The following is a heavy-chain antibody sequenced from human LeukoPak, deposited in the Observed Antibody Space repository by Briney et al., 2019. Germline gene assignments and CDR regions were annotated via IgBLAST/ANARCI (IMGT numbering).Heavy chain of an antibody. CDR3: ARDRSSLYGSGTYRRYRAFDI. J-gene: IGHJ3*02. CDR2: IYYSGST. V-gene: IGHV4-39*02. CDR1: GGSISSSSYY. Sequence: KSSETLSLTCTVSGGSISSSSYYWGWIRQPPGKGLEWTGSIYYSGSTYYNPSLKSRVTISVDTSKNQVSLKLSSVTAADTAVYYCARDRSSLYGSGTYRRYRAFDIWGQGTMVTVSS. D-gene: IGHD3-10*01.